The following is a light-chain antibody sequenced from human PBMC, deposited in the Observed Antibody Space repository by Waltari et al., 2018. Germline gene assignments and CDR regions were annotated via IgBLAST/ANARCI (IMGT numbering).Light chain of an antibody. CDR3: ASWDDNLSGWV. J-gene: IGLJ3*02. CDR1: SSNIGRSY. CDR2: RNN. V-gene: IGLV1-47*01. Sequence: QSVLTQPPSASGTPGQRVTISCSGSSSNIGRSYVYWYQQLPGTAPKLPIYRNNQRPSGVPDLFSGSKACTSASLAIRGLRSEEEADYYCASWDDNLSGWVFGGGTKLTVL.